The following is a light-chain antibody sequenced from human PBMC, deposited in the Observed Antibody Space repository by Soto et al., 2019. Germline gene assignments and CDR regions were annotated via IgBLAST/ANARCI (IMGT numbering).Light chain of an antibody. CDR1: QSVSSY. CDR2: DAS. Sequence: EIVLTQSPATLSLSPGERATLSCRASQSVSSYLAWYQQKPGQAPRLLIYDASNRATGIPARFSGGGSGTDFTLTLSSLAPEDFAVYYCQQRFNWPRFTFGQGTKLEIK. V-gene: IGKV3-11*01. CDR3: QQRFNWPRFT. J-gene: IGKJ2*01.